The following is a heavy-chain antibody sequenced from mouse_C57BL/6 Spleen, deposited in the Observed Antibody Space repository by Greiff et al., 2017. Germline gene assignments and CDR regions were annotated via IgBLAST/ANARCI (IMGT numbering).Heavy chain of an antibody. D-gene: IGHD2-1*01. CDR1: GFTFSNYW. J-gene: IGHJ3*01. V-gene: IGHV6-3*01. CDR3: TVGKGDFGFAY. CDR2: IRLKSDNYAT. Sequence: EVKLMESGGGLVQPGGSMKLSCVASGFTFSNYWMNWVRQSPEKGLEWVAQIRLKSDNYATHYAESVKGRFTISRDDSKSSVYLQMNNLRAEDTGIYYCTVGKGDFGFAYWGQGTLVTVSA.